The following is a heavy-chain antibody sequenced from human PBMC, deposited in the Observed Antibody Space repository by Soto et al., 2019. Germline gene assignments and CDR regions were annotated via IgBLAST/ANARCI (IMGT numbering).Heavy chain of an antibody. D-gene: IGHD3-10*01. J-gene: IGHJ4*02. V-gene: IGHV4-30-2*01. CDR3: ATPTPLRGAMITNINFDF. CDR2: IYHSGTT. CDR1: GGSIGNDDYS. Sequence: PSETLSLTCTVSGGSIGNDDYSWSWVRQPPGKGLEWIGYIYHSGTTYYNPSLTSRVTISVDGSNNQFCLKSDDTAVYYCATPTPLRGAMITNINFDFWGQGTPVTVSS.